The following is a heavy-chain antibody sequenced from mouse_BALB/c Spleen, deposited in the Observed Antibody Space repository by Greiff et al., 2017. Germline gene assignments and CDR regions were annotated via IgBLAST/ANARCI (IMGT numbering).Heavy chain of an antibody. J-gene: IGHJ1*01. CDR1: GYTFPSYW. CDR2: IFPGTGTT. Sequence: QVHVKQSGAELVKPGASVKLSCKTSGYTFPSYWVQWVKQRPGQGLGWIGEIFPGTGTTYSNEKFKGKATLTIDTSSSTAYMQLSSLTSEDSAVYFCVTRYFDVWGAGTTVTVSS. CDR3: VTRYFDV. V-gene: IGHV1S132*01.